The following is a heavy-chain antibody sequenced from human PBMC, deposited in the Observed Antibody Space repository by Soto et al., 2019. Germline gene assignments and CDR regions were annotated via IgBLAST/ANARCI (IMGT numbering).Heavy chain of an antibody. J-gene: IGHJ5*02. CDR1: GFTFSSYA. D-gene: IGHD2-15*01. Sequence: EVQLLESGGGLVQPGGSLRLSCAASGFTFSSYAMSWVRQAPGKGLEWVSAISGSGGSTYYADSVKGRFTSSRDNSKNTLYLQMNSLRAEDTAVYYCTRGRHIVVVVAATGNWFDPWGQGTLVTVSS. CDR2: ISGSGGST. CDR3: TRGRHIVVVVAATGNWFDP. V-gene: IGHV3-23*01.